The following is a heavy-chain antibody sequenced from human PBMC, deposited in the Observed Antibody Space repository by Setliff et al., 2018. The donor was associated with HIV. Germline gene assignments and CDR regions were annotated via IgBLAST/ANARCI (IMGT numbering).Heavy chain of an antibody. J-gene: IGHJ6*03. Sequence: PSETLSLTCTVSGYSLDSGYYWAWIRQPPGKGPEWIGSIYYGGHTYHNPSLKSRVTLSLDTSVNKFSLNLTSVTAADTAMYYCARGGATINYNYYYMDVWGKGTTVTVSS. CDR1: GYSLDSGYY. D-gene: IGHD5-12*01. CDR3: ARGGATINYNYYYMDV. CDR2: IYYGGHT. V-gene: IGHV4-38-2*02.